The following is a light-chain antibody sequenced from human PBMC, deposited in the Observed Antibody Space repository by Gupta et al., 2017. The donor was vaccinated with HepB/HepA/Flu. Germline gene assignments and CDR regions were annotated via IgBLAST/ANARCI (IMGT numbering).Light chain of an antibody. Sequence: DNKMTQSPSSLSVSIGDRVTITCRASQTISNSVNWYQHQPQTAPKLLFDAASTLQSVVPSSFSRSGSSIVFTLTVSSLQPEYVATYYCQHSYSPPPSFGGGTKVKIK. CDR2: AAS. CDR3: QHSYSPPPS. J-gene: IGKJ4*01. V-gene: IGKV1-39*01. CDR1: QTISNS.